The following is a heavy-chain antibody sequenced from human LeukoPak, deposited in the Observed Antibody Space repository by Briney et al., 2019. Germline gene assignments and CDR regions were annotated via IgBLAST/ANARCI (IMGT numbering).Heavy chain of an antibody. CDR3: AREDDTGRYMGDDAFDI. CDR2: IIPISDTA. V-gene: IGHV1-69*06. J-gene: IGHJ3*02. CDR1: GGTFNNYA. D-gene: IGHD1-26*01. Sequence: SVKVSCKASGGTFNNYAISWVRQAPGQGLEWMGGIIPISDTANDAQKFKGRVTITADKSTSTVYMELSSLRSEDTAVYYCAREDDTGRYMGDDAFDIWGQGTMVTVS.